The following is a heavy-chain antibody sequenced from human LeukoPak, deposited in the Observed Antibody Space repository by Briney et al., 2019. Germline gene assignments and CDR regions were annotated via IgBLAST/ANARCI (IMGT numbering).Heavy chain of an antibody. V-gene: IGHV3-21*01. D-gene: IGHD2-21*02. Sequence: GRCLSLSCAGAGFTFSTYAMNSARLAPGEGLEWVSSISSSVSHTCYADSVKGRFTISRHNAMNSVYLQMNSRRAEDTAVYYCAMAACNSKHCYFPFDAWGQGTRVIVSA. CDR3: AMAACNSKHCYFPFDA. CDR2: ISSSVSHT. CDR1: GFTFSTYA. J-gene: IGHJ5*02.